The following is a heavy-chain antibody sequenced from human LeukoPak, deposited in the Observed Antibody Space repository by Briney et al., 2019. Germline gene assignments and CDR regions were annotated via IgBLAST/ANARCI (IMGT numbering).Heavy chain of an antibody. Sequence: GASVKVSCKASGYTFTGYLIHWVRQAPGQGLEYMGWINPNTGATEYALKFRGRVTMTRDTSTSTASMVLSRLISDDTAVYFCGRDLSTSATWELDHWGQGTLVTVSS. CDR1: GYTFTGYL. J-gene: IGHJ4*02. CDR3: GRDLSTSATWELDH. D-gene: IGHD6-25*01. CDR2: INPNTGAT. V-gene: IGHV1-2*02.